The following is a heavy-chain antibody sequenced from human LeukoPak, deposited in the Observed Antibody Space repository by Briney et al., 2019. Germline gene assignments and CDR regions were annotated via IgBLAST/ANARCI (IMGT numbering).Heavy chain of an antibody. CDR2: IYSGGTT. CDR3: ATEVGQY. V-gene: IGHV3-66*02. CDR1: GLSVSSNY. Sequence: GGSLRLSCAASGLSVSSNYMSWVRQAPGKGLEWVSVIYSGGTTYYADSVKGRFTISRDSSKNTLYLQMNSLIAEDSAVYYCATEVGQYWGQGTLVTVSS. J-gene: IGHJ4*02.